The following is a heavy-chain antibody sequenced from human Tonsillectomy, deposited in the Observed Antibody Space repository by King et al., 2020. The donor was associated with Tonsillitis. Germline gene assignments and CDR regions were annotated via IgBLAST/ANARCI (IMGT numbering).Heavy chain of an antibody. CDR2: ISYDGSNK. J-gene: IGHJ4*02. Sequence: VQLVESGGGVVQPGRSLRLSCAASGFTFSSYAMHWVRQAPGKGLEWVAVISYDGSNKYYADSVKGRFTISRDNSKNTLYLQMNSLRVEDTAVYFCAGGGLEGGSGLPFAYWGQGTLVTVSS. V-gene: IGHV3-30-3*01. D-gene: IGHD6-19*01. CDR3: AGGGLEGGSGLPFAY. CDR1: GFTFSSYA.